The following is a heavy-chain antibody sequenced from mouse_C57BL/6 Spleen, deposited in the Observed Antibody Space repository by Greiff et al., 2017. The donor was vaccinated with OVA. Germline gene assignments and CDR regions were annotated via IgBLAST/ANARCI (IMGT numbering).Heavy chain of an antibody. J-gene: IGHJ2*01. CDR2: LRRKSGNYAT. CDR1: GFTFTTYA. Sequence: DVMLVESGGGLVQPKGSLKLSCAASGFTFTTYAMHWVRQAPGKGLEWVARLRRKSGNYATYYADSVKDRFTISRDESQSMLYLQMNNLKTEDTAIYYCVRDHYYGSLDYWGQGTTLTVSA. CDR3: VRDHYYGSLDY. V-gene: IGHV10-3*01. D-gene: IGHD1-1*01.